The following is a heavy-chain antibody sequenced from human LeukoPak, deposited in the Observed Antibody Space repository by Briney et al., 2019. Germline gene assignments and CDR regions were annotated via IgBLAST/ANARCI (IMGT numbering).Heavy chain of an antibody. V-gene: IGHV1-3*01. CDR2: INAGNGNT. CDR3: ARARVGQMDTAMVD. J-gene: IGHJ4*02. D-gene: IGHD5-18*01. CDR1: GYTFTSYA. Sequence: ASVKVSCKASGYTFTSYAMHWVRQAPGQRLEWMGWINAGNGNTKYSQKFQGRVTITRDTSASTAYMELSSQRSEDTAVYYCARARVGQMDTAMVDWGQGTLVTVSS.